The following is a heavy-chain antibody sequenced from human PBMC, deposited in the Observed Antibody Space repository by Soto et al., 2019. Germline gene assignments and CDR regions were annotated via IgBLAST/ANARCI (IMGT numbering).Heavy chain of an antibody. CDR1: GFTFSSYA. CDR3: AKDLVPIGPMTKDFDY. CDR2: ISGSGGST. D-gene: IGHD3-16*01. J-gene: IGHJ4*02. V-gene: IGHV3-23*01. Sequence: GSLRLSCAASGFTFSSYAMSWVRQAPGKGLEWVSAISGSGGSTYYADSVKGRFTISRDNSKNTLYLQMNSLRAEDTAVYYCAKDLVPIGPMTKDFDYWGQGTLVTVSS.